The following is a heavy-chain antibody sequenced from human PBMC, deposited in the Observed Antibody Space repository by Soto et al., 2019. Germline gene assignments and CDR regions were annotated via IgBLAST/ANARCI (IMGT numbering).Heavy chain of an antibody. V-gene: IGHV5-51*01. CDR1: GYSFTSYW. Sequence: PGESLKISCKGSGYSFTSYWIGWVRQMPGKGLEWMGIIYPGDSDTRYSPSFQGQVTISADKSISTAYLQWSSLKASDTAMYYCARHTKGSSGWYQYYYYGMDVWGQGTTVTVS. D-gene: IGHD6-19*01. CDR2: IYPGDSDT. CDR3: ARHTKGSSGWYQYYYYGMDV. J-gene: IGHJ6*02.